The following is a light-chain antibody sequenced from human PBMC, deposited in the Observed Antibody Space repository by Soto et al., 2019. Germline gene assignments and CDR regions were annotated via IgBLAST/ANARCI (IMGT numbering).Light chain of an antibody. Sequence: QSVLTQPPSVSGAPGQRVTISCNGSSSNIGATYDVQWYQQLPGTAPKLLIYGNSNRPSGVPDRFSGSKSGTSASLAITGLQADDEADYYCQSYDSSLSAHYVFGTGTKLTVL. V-gene: IGLV1-40*01. CDR3: QSYDSSLSAHYV. J-gene: IGLJ1*01. CDR1: SSNIGATYD. CDR2: GNS.